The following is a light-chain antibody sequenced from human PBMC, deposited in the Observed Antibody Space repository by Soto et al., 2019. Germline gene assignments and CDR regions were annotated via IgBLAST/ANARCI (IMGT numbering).Light chain of an antibody. CDR1: SSDVGAYKY. CDR3: TAYVGSDIWV. J-gene: IGLJ3*02. Sequence: QSALTQPPSASGSPGQSVTISCTGTSSDVGAYKYVSWYQQYPGKAPKLMIYEVSKRPSGVPDRFSGSKSGNTASLTVSGLHAEDEADYSCTAYVGSDIWVFGGGTKVTVL. CDR2: EVS. V-gene: IGLV2-8*01.